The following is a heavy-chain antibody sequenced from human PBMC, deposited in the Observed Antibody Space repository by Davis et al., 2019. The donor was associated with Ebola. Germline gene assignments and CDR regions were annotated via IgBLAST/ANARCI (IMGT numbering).Heavy chain of an antibody. J-gene: IGHJ4*02. V-gene: IGHV4-30-4*07. D-gene: IGHD2-2*01. Sequence: LRLSCAVSGGSIISIGYSWSWIRQPPGKGLEWIGYIYYTGSTYYNPSLKSRVTISVDTSKNQFSLKLSSVTAADTAMYYCARGSSWYYFDSWGQGTLVTVSS. CDR1: GGSIISIGYS. CDR3: ARGSSWYYFDS. CDR2: IYYTGST.